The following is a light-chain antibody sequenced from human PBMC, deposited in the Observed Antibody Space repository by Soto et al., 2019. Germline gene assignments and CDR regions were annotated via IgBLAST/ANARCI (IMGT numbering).Light chain of an antibody. V-gene: IGLV2-23*02. J-gene: IGLJ1*01. Sequence: QSALTQPASVSGSPGQSITISCTGTSSDVGSYNLVSWYQQHPGKAPKLMIYEVSKRPSGVSNRFSGSKSGNTASLTISGIQAEDEDDYYCCSYAGSRTDVFGTETKLTVL. CDR1: SSDVGSYNL. CDR3: CSYAGSRTDV. CDR2: EVS.